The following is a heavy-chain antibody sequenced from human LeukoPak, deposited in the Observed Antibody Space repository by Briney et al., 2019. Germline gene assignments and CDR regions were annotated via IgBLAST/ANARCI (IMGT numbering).Heavy chain of an antibody. J-gene: IGHJ4*02. V-gene: IGHV1-69*13. CDR3: AKDGGRGIENYSWGTFDY. CDR1: GGTFSSYA. Sequence: SVKVSCKASGGTFSSYAISWVRQAPGQGLEWMGGIIPIFGTANYAQKFQGRVTITADESTSTAYMELSSLRSEDTAVYYCAKDGGRGIENYSWGTFDYWGQGTLVTVSS. CDR2: IIPIFGTA. D-gene: IGHD1-7*01.